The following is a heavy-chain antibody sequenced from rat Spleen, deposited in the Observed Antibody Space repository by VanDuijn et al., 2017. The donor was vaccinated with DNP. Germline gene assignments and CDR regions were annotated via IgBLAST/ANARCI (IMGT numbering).Heavy chain of an antibody. CDR2: LSTGGDKS. CDR1: GFTFSNYA. J-gene: IGHJ2*01. CDR3: TTLGDY. V-gene: IGHV5-25*01. Sequence: EVQLVESGGGLVQPGRSLKLSCAASGFTFSNYAMAWVRQAPTKGLEWVASLSTGGDKSAYRDSVKGRFTISRDNAKSTLYLQMDSLRSEDTATYYCTTLGDYWGQGVMVTVSS.